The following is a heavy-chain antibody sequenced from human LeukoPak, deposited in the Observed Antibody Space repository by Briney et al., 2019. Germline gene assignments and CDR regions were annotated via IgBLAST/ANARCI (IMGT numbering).Heavy chain of an antibody. CDR3: AKAAAAPGFDF. Sequence: GGSLRLSCEASGFTFTSYWMSWVRQAPGKGPEWVAHIKENGNEQYYADSVKGRFTISRDNSKNTIYLQMNSLRAEDTALYYCAKAAAAPGFDFWGQGTLVTVSS. J-gene: IGHJ4*02. V-gene: IGHV3-7*03. D-gene: IGHD6-13*01. CDR2: IKENGNEQ. CDR1: GFTFTSYW.